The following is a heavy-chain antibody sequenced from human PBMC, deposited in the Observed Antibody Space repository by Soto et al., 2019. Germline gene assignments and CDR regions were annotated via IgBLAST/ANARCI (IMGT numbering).Heavy chain of an antibody. CDR2: ISGSGGTT. CDR3: AKDQAAAGTISRYFQH. J-gene: IGHJ1*01. Sequence: GGSLRLSCATSGFSFSTYAMSWVRQAPGKGLEWVSGISGSGGTTYYADSVKGRFTISRDNSKNTLYLQVNSLRVEDTAVYYCAKDQAAAGTISRYFQHWGQGTLVTVSS. CDR1: GFSFSTYA. D-gene: IGHD6-13*01. V-gene: IGHV3-23*01.